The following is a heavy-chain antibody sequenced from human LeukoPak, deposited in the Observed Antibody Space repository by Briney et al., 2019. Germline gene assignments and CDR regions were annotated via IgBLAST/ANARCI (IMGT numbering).Heavy chain of an antibody. J-gene: IGHJ5*01. Sequence: PGGSLRLSCAASGFTFNNYAMSWVRQAPGKGLEWVSAISASGGTTYYADPLKGRFTISRDNSENTLFLQMNSLRAEDTAVYYCAKEPREYCSSTSCPNWFDSWGQGTLVTVSP. V-gene: IGHV3-23*01. CDR3: AKEPREYCSSTSCPNWFDS. CDR1: GFTFNNYA. D-gene: IGHD2-2*01. CDR2: ISASGGTT.